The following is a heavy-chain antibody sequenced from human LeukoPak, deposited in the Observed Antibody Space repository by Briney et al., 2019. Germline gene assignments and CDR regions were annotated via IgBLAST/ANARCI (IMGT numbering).Heavy chain of an antibody. V-gene: IGHV4-4*07. CDR1: GGSISSYY. D-gene: IGHD6-13*01. Sequence: SETLSLTCTVPGGSISSYYWSWIRQPAGKGLEWIGRIYTSGSTNYNPSLKSRVTMSVDTSKNQFSLKLSSVTAADTAVYYCARGPAGPVPYYYYMDVWGKGTTVTVSS. CDR2: IYTSGST. CDR3: ARGPAGPVPYYYYMDV. J-gene: IGHJ6*03.